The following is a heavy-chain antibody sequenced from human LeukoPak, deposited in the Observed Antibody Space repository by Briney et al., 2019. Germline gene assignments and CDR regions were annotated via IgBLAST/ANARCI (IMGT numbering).Heavy chain of an antibody. D-gene: IGHD5-12*01. Sequence: SETLSLTCAVSGGSISSGNWWSWVRQPPGKGLEWIGEIYHSGRTNYNPSLKSRVTISLDKSKDQFSLNLSSVTAADTALYYCASSDGQPPRFDSSYDVFDYWGQGTLVTVSS. J-gene: IGHJ4*02. CDR1: GGSISSGNW. CDR2: IYHSGRT. V-gene: IGHV4-4*02. CDR3: ASSDGQPPRFDSSYDVFDY.